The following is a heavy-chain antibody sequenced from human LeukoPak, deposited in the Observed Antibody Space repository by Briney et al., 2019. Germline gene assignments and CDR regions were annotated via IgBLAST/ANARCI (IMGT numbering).Heavy chain of an antibody. V-gene: IGHV3-23*01. J-gene: IGHJ3*01. Sequence: PGGSLRLSCAASGFTFSNYAVMWVRQAPGQGLEWVSAITSGGSPRYADSVKGRFTISRDSSKNTLYLQMNSLKTEDTAQYFCARDPNGDYIGAFEFWGQGTGVTVSS. D-gene: IGHD4-17*01. CDR2: ITSGGSP. CDR1: GFTFSNYA. CDR3: ARDPNGDYIGAFEF.